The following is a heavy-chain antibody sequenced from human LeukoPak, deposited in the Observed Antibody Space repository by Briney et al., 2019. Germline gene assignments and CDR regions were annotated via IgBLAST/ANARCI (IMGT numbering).Heavy chain of an antibody. CDR1: GFTFRDYG. J-gene: IGHJ4*02. CDR2: VSYDGSNK. Sequence: GGSLRLSCAASGFTFRDYGMHWVRQAPGKGLEWVASVSYDGSNKVYADSVKGRFTISRDNSKSTLYLQMNSLRAEDTAVYYCAKVRDCGGDCLDYWGQGTLVTVSS. V-gene: IGHV3-30*18. CDR3: AKVRDCGGDCLDY. D-gene: IGHD2-21*01.